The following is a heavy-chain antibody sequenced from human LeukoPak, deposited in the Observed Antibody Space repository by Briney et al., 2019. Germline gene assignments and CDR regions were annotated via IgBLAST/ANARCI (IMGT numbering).Heavy chain of an antibody. CDR1: GGSISSSSYC. CDR2: IYYSGST. Sequence: SETLSLTCTVSGGSISSSSYCWGWIRQPPGKGLEWIGSIYYSGSTYYNPSLKSRVTISVDTSKNQLSLKLSSVTAADTAVYYCARRYYYGSGSQSHFDYWGQGTLVTVSS. D-gene: IGHD3-10*01. CDR3: ARRYYYGSGSQSHFDY. J-gene: IGHJ4*02. V-gene: IGHV4-39*01.